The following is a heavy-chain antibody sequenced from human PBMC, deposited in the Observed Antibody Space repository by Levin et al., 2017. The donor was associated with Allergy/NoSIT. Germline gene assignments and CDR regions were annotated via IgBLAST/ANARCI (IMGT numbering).Heavy chain of an antibody. CDR2: IIPIFGTA. CDR3: ARDPGITGTLYYYYGMDV. D-gene: IGHD1/OR15-1a*01. J-gene: IGHJ6*02. V-gene: IGHV1-69*01. CDR1: GGTFSSYA. Sequence: KISCKASGGTFSSYAISWVRQAPGQGLEWMGGIIPIFGTANYAQKFQGRVTITADESTSTAYMELSSLRSEDTAVYYCARDPGITGTLYYYYGMDVWGQGTTVTVSS.